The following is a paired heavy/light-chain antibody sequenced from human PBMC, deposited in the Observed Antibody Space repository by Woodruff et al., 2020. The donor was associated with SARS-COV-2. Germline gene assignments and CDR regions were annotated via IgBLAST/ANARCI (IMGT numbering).Light chain of an antibody. V-gene: IGKV3-15*01. CDR1: ESVSSN. Sequence: EIVMTQSPATLSVSPGERATLSCRASESVSSNLAWYQQKPGQPPRLLIYGASTRATGIPARFSGSGSGTEFTLTISSLQSEDSAVYYCQQYGETFGQGTKVEIK. CDR3: QQYGET. CDR2: GAS. J-gene: IGKJ1*01.
Heavy chain of an antibody. Sequence: QVQLQESGPGLVKPSETLSLTCTVSGYFISSGYYWGWIRQPPGKGLEWIASIYQSGNTYYNPSLKSRVTISVDKSRNHFSLKLSSVTAADTAVYYCARVDALTGYPFDYWGQGKLVTVSS. D-gene: IGHD3-9*01. CDR2: IYQSGNT. V-gene: IGHV4-38-2*02. CDR3: ARVDALTGYPFDY. CDR1: GYFISSGYY. J-gene: IGHJ4*02.